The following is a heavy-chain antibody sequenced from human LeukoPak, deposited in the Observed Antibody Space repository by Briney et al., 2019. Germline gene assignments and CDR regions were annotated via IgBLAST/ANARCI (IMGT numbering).Heavy chain of an antibody. J-gene: IGHJ6*04. CDR2: ISGSGGST. CDR1: GFTFSSYA. Sequence: GGSLRLSCAASGFTFSSYAMSWVRQAPGKGLEWVSAISGSGGSTYYADSVKGRFTISRDNSKNTLYLQMNSLRAEDTAVYYCAKLMVWGVSNYYYGMDVWGKGTTVTVSS. CDR3: AKLMVWGVSNYYYGMDV. D-gene: IGHD3-10*01. V-gene: IGHV3-23*01.